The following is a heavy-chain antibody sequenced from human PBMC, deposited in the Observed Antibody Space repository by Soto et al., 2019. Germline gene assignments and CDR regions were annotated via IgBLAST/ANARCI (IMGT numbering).Heavy chain of an antibody. CDR3: AREEVPQWFTRGYYGMDV. D-gene: IGHD2-2*01. Sequence: SETLSLTCAVYGGSFSGYYWTWIRQPPGKGLEWIGDINHSGSTNYNSSLKSRVTISVDTSKNQLSLNLRSVTAADTAVYYCAREEVPQWFTRGYYGMDVWGQGTTVTVSS. CDR1: GGSFSGYY. J-gene: IGHJ6*02. V-gene: IGHV4-34*01. CDR2: INHSGST.